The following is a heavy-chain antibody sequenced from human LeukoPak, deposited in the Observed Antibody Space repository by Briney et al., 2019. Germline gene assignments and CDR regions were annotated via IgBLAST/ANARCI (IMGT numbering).Heavy chain of an antibody. CDR3: ARRGSGSYRI. J-gene: IGHJ3*02. Sequence: SETLSLTCAVYGGSFSGYYWSWIRQPPGKGLEWIGEINHSGSTNYNPSLKSRVTTSVDTSKNQFSLKLSSVTAADTAVYYCARRGSGSYRIWGQGTMVTVSS. V-gene: IGHV4-34*01. CDR2: INHSGST. D-gene: IGHD3-10*01. CDR1: GGSFSGYY.